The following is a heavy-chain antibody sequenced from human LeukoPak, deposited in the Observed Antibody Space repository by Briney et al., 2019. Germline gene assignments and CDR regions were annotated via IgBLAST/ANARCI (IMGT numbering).Heavy chain of an antibody. V-gene: IGHV3-23*01. D-gene: IGHD3-10*01. CDR1: GFTFSSYA. J-gene: IGHJ5*02. CDR3: AKPGSGDSNGGDCFAP. Sequence: PGGSLRLSCAASGFTFSSYAMSWVRQAPGKGLEWVSAISGSGGSTYYADSVKGRFTISRDNSKNTLYLQMNSLRAEDTAVYYCAKPGSGDSNGGDCFAPWGQGPLAPASS. CDR2: ISGSGGST.